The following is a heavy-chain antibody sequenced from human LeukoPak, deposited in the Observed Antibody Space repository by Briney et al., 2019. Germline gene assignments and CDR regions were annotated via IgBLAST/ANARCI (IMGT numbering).Heavy chain of an antibody. V-gene: IGHV4-4*07. CDR2: IYSSGST. J-gene: IGHJ4*02. CDR1: GGSIRSYY. CDR3: ARGDSSGFARPFDY. D-gene: IGHD3-22*01. Sequence: SETLSLTCTVSGGSIRSYYWGWIRQPAGKGLEWIGRIYSSGSTNYNPSLKGRVTMSVDTSKNQFSLKVRSVTAADTAMYYCARGDSSGFARPFDYWGQGTLVTVSS.